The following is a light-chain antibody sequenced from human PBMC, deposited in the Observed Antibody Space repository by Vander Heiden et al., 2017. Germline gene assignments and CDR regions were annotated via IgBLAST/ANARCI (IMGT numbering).Light chain of an antibody. V-gene: IGKV3-15*01. Sequence: EIVMTQSPATLSVSPGERATLSCRASQSVSSNLAWYQQKPGQAPRLLIYGASTRATGIPARFSGSGSGTEFTLTISSLQSEDFAVYYCQQYNNGAPGYTFGQGTKLEIK. CDR1: QSVSSN. CDR3: QQYNNGAPGYT. J-gene: IGKJ2*01. CDR2: GAS.